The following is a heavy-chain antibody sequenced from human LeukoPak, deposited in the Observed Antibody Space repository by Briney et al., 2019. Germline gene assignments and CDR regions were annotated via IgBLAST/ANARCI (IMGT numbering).Heavy chain of an antibody. CDR3: ARFSWLRQSYYFDY. J-gene: IGHJ4*02. V-gene: IGHV4-34*01. CDR1: GGSFSGYY. D-gene: IGHD5-12*01. CDR2: INHSGST. Sequence: PSETLSLTCAVYGGSFSGYYWIWIRQPPGKGLEWIGEINHSGSTNYNPSLKSRVTISVDTSKNQFSLKLSSVTAADTAVYYCARFSWLRQSYYFDYWGQGTLVTVSS.